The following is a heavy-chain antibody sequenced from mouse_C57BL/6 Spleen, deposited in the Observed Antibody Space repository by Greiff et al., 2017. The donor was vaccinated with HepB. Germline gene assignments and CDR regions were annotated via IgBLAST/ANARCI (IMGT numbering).Heavy chain of an antibody. J-gene: IGHJ2*01. V-gene: IGHV1-20*01. CDR2: INPYNGDT. D-gene: IGHD1-1*01. CDR1: GYSFTGYF. CDR3: ARWDYYGYYFDY. Sequence: DVQLQESGPELVKPGDSVKISCKASGYSFTGYFMNWVMQSHGKSLEWIGRINPYNGDTFYNQKFKGKATLTVDKSSSTAHMELRSLTSEDSAVYYCARWDYYGYYFDYWGQGTTLTVSS.